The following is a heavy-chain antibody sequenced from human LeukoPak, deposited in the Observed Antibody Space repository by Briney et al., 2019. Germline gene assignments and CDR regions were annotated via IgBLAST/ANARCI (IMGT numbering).Heavy chain of an antibody. V-gene: IGHV4-34*01. CDR1: GGSFSDYF. CDR2: INHRGNT. J-gene: IGHJ4*02. D-gene: IGHD6-19*01. Sequence: SETLSLTCAVYGGSFSDYFWSWIRQPPGKGLEWIGEINHRGNTKYNPSLKSRVTISRDTSKNQFSLNLSSVTAADTAVYYCARADRLIAVFDYWGQGTLVTVSS. CDR3: ARADRLIAVFDY.